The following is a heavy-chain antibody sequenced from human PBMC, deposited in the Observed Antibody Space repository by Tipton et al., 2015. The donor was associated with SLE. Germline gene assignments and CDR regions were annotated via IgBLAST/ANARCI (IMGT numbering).Heavy chain of an antibody. CDR3: ARENYYDSTPGWYFDY. CDR2: VIPIFGTA. V-gene: IGHV1-69*05. Sequence: QLVQSGAEVKKPGSSVKVSCKASGGTFSSYAISWVRQAPGQGLEWMGGVIPIFGTANYAQKFQGRVTITTDESTSTAYMELSSLRSEDTAVYYCARENYYDSTPGWYFDYWGQGTLVTVSS. CDR1: GGTFSSYA. D-gene: IGHD3-22*01. J-gene: IGHJ4*02.